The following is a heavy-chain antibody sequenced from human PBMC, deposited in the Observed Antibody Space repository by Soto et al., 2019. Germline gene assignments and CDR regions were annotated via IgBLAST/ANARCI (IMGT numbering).Heavy chain of an antibody. D-gene: IGHD6-13*01. Sequence: QVQLQESGPGLVKPSQTLSLTCTVSGGSISSGGYFWSWVRQHPGKGLEWIGNIYYSGRTYYNPSLRSRVTISVDTSTNQLSLKLSSVTAADTAVYYCARFATEENPKVGSGYYFAYWGPGTRVSVSS. V-gene: IGHV4-31*03. CDR1: GGSISSGGYF. CDR3: ARFATEENPKVGSGYYFAY. J-gene: IGHJ4*02. CDR2: IYYSGRT.